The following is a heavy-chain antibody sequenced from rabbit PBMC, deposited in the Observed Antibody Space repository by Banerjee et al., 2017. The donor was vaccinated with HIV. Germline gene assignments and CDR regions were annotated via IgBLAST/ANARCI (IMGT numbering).Heavy chain of an antibody. CDR1: TFSFSRHYH. CDR3: ATDANIGYRSFKL. D-gene: IGHD7-1*01. CDR2: TYVSSGGT. J-gene: IGHJ4*01. V-gene: IGHV1S40*01. Sequence: QSLENAGGDLDNTGASLTLHCQEDTFSFSRHYHMCWVRQAPGKGLEWLGCTYVSSGGTWYASWVNGRFTISKTSSTTVTLQMTSLTAADTATYFCATDANIGYRSFKLWGPGTLVTVS.